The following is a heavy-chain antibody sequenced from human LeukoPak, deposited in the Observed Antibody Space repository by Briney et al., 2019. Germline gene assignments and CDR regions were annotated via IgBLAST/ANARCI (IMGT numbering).Heavy chain of an antibody. D-gene: IGHD1-26*01. V-gene: IGHV3-66*01. Sequence: PGGSLRLSCVSSGFTVSSHYMTWVRQAPEKGLEWVSLIYSGGTTYSADSVKGRFTISRDSSTNTLYLQMNSLRVGDTAVYYCARGGSSGAFDIWGQGTRVTVSS. CDR1: GFTVSSHY. CDR3: ARGGSSGAFDI. J-gene: IGHJ3*02. CDR2: IYSGGTT.